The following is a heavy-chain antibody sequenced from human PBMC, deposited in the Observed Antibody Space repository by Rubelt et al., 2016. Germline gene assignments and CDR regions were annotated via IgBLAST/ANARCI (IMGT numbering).Heavy chain of an antibody. CDR3: AGSVGGSLLEY. D-gene: IGHD1-26*01. CDR1: SGFISSSSYY. Sequence: QLQLQESGPGLVKPSETLSLTCTVSSGFISSSSYYWGWIRQPPGKGLEWIGSIYYSGSTNCNPSLKSRVTISVDTSKNQFSLKLSSVTAADSAVYYCAGSVGGSLLEYWGQGTLVTVSS. V-gene: IGHV4-39*07. CDR2: IYYSGST. J-gene: IGHJ4*02.